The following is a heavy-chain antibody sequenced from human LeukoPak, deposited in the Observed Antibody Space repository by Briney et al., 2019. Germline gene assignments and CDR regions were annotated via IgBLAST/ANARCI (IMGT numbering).Heavy chain of an antibody. V-gene: IGHV1-2*02. CDR1: GYTFTDYY. J-gene: IGHJ4*02. Sequence: ASVKVSCKASGYTFTDYYLHWVRQAPGQGLGWVGWINPNSGGTNYAQKFQGRVTMIRDTSISTVYMELSRLRSDDTAVYYCSREDYWGQGTLVTVSS. CDR3: SREDY. CDR2: INPNSGGT.